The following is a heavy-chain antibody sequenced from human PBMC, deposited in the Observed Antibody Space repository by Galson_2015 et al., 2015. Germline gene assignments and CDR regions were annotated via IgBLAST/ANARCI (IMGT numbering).Heavy chain of an antibody. V-gene: IGHV3-23*01. Sequence: SLRLSCAASGFTFSSYAMSWVRQAPGKGLEWVSAISGSGGSTYYADSVKGRFTISRDNSKNTLYLQMNSLRAEDTAVYYCAKDGVGTVVTPATGNYFDYWGQGTLVTVSS. CDR1: GFTFSSYA. CDR3: AKDGVGTVVTPATGNYFDY. CDR2: ISGSGGST. D-gene: IGHD4-23*01. J-gene: IGHJ4*02.